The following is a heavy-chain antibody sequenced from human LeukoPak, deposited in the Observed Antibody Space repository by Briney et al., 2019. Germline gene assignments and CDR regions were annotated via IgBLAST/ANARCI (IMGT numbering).Heavy chain of an antibody. Sequence: ASVKVSCKVSGYTLTELSIHWVRQAPGKGLEWMGGFDPEEGETIHAQKFQGRVTMTEDTSTDTAYVELSSLRSEDTAVYYCATGQQLVWEGFDYWGQGTLVTVSS. D-gene: IGHD6-13*01. J-gene: IGHJ4*02. V-gene: IGHV1-24*01. CDR2: FDPEEGET. CDR1: GYTLTELS. CDR3: ATGQQLVWEGFDY.